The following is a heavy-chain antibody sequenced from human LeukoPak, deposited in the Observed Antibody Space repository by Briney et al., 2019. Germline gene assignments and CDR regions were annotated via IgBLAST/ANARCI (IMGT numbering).Heavy chain of an antibody. V-gene: IGHV4-30-4*01. CDR2: IYYSGST. CDR1: GGSISSGDYY. Sequence: SETLSLTCTVSGGSISSGDYYRSWIRQPPGKGLEWIGYIYYSGSTYYNPSLKSRVTISVDTSKNQFSLKLSSVTAADTAVYYCASHYGSGSYYSNYFDYWGQGTLVTVSS. J-gene: IGHJ4*02. D-gene: IGHD3-10*01. CDR3: ASHYGSGSYYSNYFDY.